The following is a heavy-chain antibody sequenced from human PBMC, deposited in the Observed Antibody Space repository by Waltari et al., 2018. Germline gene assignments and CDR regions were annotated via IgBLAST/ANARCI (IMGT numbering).Heavy chain of an antibody. CDR2: IWHDGTYK. V-gene: IGHV3-33*01. CDR1: AFTFSDHG. D-gene: IGHD4-17*01. J-gene: IGHJ4*02. CDR3: ASMATTSDFDY. Sequence: QVQLVESGGGVVQPGRSLRLSCVASAFTFSDHGMLWVRQAPGMGLEWVSLIWHDGTYKYYADSVKGRFSISRDNSKNMVYLQMNGLRAEDTAVYFCASMATTSDFDYWGQGALVTVSS.